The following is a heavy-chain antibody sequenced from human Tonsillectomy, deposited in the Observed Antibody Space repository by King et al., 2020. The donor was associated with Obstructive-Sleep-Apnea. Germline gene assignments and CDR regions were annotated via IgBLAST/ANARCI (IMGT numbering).Heavy chain of an antibody. CDR2: ISSNGGST. CDR1: GFTFSSYA. V-gene: IGHV3-64*01. Sequence: VQLVESGGGLVQPGGSLRLSCAASGFTFSSYAVHWVRQAPGKGLEYVSAISSNGGSTYYANSVKGRFTISRDNSKNTLYLQMGSLRAEDMAVYYCARLVGATLYGMDVWGQGTTVTVSS. D-gene: IGHD1-26*01. J-gene: IGHJ6*02. CDR3: ARLVGATLYGMDV.